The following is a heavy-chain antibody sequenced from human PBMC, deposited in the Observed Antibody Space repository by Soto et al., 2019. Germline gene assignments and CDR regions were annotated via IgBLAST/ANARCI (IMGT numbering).Heavy chain of an antibody. D-gene: IGHD3-3*01. V-gene: IGHV4-59*01. J-gene: IGHJ6*02. CDR1: GGSISSYY. Sequence: SETLSLTCTVSGGSISSYYWSWIRQPPGKGLEWIGYIYYSGSTNYNPSLKSRVTISVDTSKNQFSLKLSSVTAADTAVYYCARGTYYDFWSGYPKYYYYYYGMDVWGQGTAVTVSS. CDR3: ARGTYYDFWSGYPKYYYYYYGMDV. CDR2: IYYSGST.